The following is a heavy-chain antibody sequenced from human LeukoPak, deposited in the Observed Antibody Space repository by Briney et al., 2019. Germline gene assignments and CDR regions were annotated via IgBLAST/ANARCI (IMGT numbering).Heavy chain of an antibody. V-gene: IGHV3-23*05. Sequence: GGSLRLSCEASGFTFSTFAMIWVRQAPGKGLEWVSFIYSSVTHYSDSVKGRFTISRDNSRNTLFLQMNSLRAEDTAVYYCARRAGAYSHPYDYWGQGTLVTVSS. D-gene: IGHD4/OR15-4a*01. CDR3: ARRAGAYSHPYDY. CDR1: GFTFSTFA. J-gene: IGHJ4*02. CDR2: IYSSVT.